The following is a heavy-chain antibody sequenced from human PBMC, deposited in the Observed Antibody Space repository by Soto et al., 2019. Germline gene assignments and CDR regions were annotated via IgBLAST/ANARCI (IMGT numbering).Heavy chain of an antibody. CDR3: ARGGSSLGYYYYGMDV. Sequence: GASVKVSCKASGYTFTSYYMHWVRQAPGQGLEWMGRIIPIFGTANYAQKFQGRVTITADESTSTAYMELSSLRSEDTAVYYCARGGSSLGYYYYGMDVWGQGTTVTVSS. CDR1: GYTFTSYY. J-gene: IGHJ6*02. D-gene: IGHD6-6*01. CDR2: IIPIFGTA. V-gene: IGHV1-69*13.